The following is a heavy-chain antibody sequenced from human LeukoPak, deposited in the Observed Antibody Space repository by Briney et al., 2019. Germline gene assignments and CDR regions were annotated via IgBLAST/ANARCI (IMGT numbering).Heavy chain of an antibody. Sequence: SETLSLTCTVSGGSISSGSYYWSWIRQPAGKGLEWIGRIYTSGSTNYNPSLKSRVTISVDTSKNQFSLKLSSVTAADTAVYYCASSFDYWGXXTLVTVSP. V-gene: IGHV4-61*02. CDR1: GGSISSGSYY. CDR3: ASSFDY. CDR2: IYTSGST. J-gene: IGHJ4*01.